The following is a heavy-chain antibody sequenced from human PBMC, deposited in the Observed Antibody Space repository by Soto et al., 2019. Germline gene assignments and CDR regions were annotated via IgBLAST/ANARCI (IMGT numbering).Heavy chain of an antibody. V-gene: IGHV3-15*07. CDR2: IKSKTDGGTT. CDR3: TTEMSLTIFGVVIIMDY. D-gene: IGHD3-3*01. CDR1: GFTFSNAW. Sequence: GGSLRLSCAASGFTFSNAWMNWVRQAPGKGLEWVGRIKSKTDGGTTDYAAPVKGRFTISRDDSKNTLYLQMNSLKTEDTAVYYCTTEMSLTIFGVVIIMDYWGQGTLVTVSS. J-gene: IGHJ4*02.